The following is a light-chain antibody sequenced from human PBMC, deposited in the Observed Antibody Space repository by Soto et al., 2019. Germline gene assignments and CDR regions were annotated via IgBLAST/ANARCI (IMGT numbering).Light chain of an antibody. Sequence: IQMTQSPSTLSASVGDRVTITCRASQSVSDWLAWYQQKPGKAPKLLIYKASNLETGVPSRFSGTGSGTEFTLIINGLQPDDFATYYCQQYHSDSLRTFGQGTKVDIK. CDR2: KAS. J-gene: IGKJ1*01. V-gene: IGKV1-5*03. CDR3: QQYHSDSLRT. CDR1: QSVSDW.